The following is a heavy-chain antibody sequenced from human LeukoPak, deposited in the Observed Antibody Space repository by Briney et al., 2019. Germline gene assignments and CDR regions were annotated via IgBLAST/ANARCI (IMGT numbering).Heavy chain of an antibody. D-gene: IGHD2-2*01. J-gene: IGHJ3*02. CDR2: IYYSGST. CDR3: ASSTPYRAFDI. CDR1: GGSISSGDYY. V-gene: IGHV4-30-4*08. Sequence: SETLSLTCTVSGGSISSGDYYWSWIRQAPGKGLEWIGYIYYSGSTYYNPSLKSRVTISVDTSKNQFSLKLSSVTAADTAVYYCASSTPYRAFDIWGQGTMVTVSS.